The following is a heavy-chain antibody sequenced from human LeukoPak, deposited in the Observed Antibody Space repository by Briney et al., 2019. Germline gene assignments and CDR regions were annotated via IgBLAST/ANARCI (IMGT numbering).Heavy chain of an antibody. Sequence: PGGSLRLSCAASGFTFSSYAMHWVRQAPGKGLEWVAVISYDGSNKYYADSVKGRFTISRDNSKNTLYLQMNSLRAEDTAVYYCARVADDREWLRFYYYYYMDVWGKGTTVTISS. D-gene: IGHD5-12*01. CDR2: ISYDGSNK. V-gene: IGHV3-30*04. CDR3: ARVADDREWLRFYYYYYMDV. CDR1: GFTFSSYA. J-gene: IGHJ6*03.